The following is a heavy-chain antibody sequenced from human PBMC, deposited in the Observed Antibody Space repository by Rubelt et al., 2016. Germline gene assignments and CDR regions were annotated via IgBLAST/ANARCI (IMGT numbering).Heavy chain of an antibody. Sequence: QVQLVQSGAEVKKPGASVKVSCKASGYTFTGYYMHWVRQAPGQGLEWMGWINPNSGGTSYGQRFHGWGTMTRDTSIGAAYMGLSRLGSDDTAVYYCARDSQYGGMDVWGRGATVTVSS. V-gene: IGHV1-2*04. CDR3: ARDSQYGGMDV. CDR2: INPNSGGT. J-gene: IGHJ6*02. CDR1: GYTFTGYY. D-gene: IGHD2-2*01.